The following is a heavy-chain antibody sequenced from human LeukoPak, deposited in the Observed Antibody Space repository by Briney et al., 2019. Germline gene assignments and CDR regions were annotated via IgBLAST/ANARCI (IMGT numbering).Heavy chain of an antibody. V-gene: IGHV3-23*01. CDR1: GFTFSSYA. D-gene: IGHD1-1*01. CDR3: AKCGYWNDALYYYGMDV. J-gene: IGHJ6*02. CDR2: ISNSGGST. Sequence: GGSLRLSCAVSGFTFSSYAMSWVRQAPGKGLEWVSGISNSGGSTYYADSVKARFTISRDISKDTLFLQMNSLRAEDTAVYYCAKCGYWNDALYYYGMDVWAKGPRSPSP.